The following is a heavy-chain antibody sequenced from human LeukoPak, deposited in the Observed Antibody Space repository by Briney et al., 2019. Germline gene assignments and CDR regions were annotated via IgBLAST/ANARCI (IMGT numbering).Heavy chain of an antibody. CDR3: ARSGRGTYYYFDY. CDR2: IIPIFGTA. CDR1: GGTFSSYA. J-gene: IGHJ4*02. D-gene: IGHD1-26*01. Sequence: SVKVSCKASGGTFSSYAISWVRQAPGQGLEWMGGIIPIFGTANYAQKFQGRVAITADESTSTAYMELSSLRSDDTAVYYCARSGRGTYYYFDYWGQGTLVTVSS. V-gene: IGHV1-69*13.